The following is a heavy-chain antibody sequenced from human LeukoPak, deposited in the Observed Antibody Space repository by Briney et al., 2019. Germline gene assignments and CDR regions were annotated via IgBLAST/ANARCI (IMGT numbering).Heavy chain of an antibody. D-gene: IGHD5-18*01. CDR3: ARDWDGDTGLFDY. V-gene: IGHV3-30*04. J-gene: IGHJ4*02. CDR1: GFTFTNHA. CDR2: ISFDGNDK. Sequence: PGRSLRLSCVASGFTFTNHAMHWARQAPGKGRGWVAMISFDGNDKNYADAAEGRFSISSDNDKNTLYLQMNSLRSEDTAVYYCARDWDGDTGLFDYWGQGTRVTVSS.